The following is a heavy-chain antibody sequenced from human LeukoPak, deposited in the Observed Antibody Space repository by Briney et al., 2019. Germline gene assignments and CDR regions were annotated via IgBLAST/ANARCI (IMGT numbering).Heavy chain of an antibody. J-gene: IGHJ4*02. Sequence: ASVKVSCKASGGTFSSYTISWVRQAPGQGLEWMGWINPNSGGTNYAQKFQGRVTMTRDTSISTAYMELSRLRSDDTAVYYCARIVGATLDDYWGQGTLVTVSS. CDR3: ARIVGATLDDY. CDR2: INPNSGGT. V-gene: IGHV1-2*02. CDR1: GGTFSSYT. D-gene: IGHD1-26*01.